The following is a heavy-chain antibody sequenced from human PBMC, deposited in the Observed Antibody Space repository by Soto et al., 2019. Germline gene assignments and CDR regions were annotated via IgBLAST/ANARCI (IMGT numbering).Heavy chain of an antibody. Sequence: PGGSLRLSCAASGFTFSDYYMSWIRQAPGKGLEWVSYISSSGSTIYYADSVKGRFTISRDNAKNSLYLQMNSLRAEDTAVYYCARLLRYCSSTSCFFYYYMDVWGKGTTVTVSS. V-gene: IGHV3-11*01. CDR2: ISSSGSTI. CDR3: ARLLRYCSSTSCFFYYYMDV. J-gene: IGHJ6*03. D-gene: IGHD2-2*01. CDR1: GFTFSDYY.